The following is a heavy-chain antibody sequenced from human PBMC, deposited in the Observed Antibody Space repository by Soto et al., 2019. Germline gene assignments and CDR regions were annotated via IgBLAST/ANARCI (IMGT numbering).Heavy chain of an antibody. J-gene: IGHJ1*01. CDR2: ISKDGSVK. Sequence: QVQLVESGGRVVQPGGSLRLSCAASGFMFSRYAIHWVRQAPGKGLEWVAVISKDGSVKYYADSVRGRFSISRDKSKNTVYLEMNGMRDDDTAVFYCARSRSGAVPDSFGYWGQGTLVNVSS. D-gene: IGHD3-3*01. CDR1: GFMFSRYA. V-gene: IGHV3-30-3*01. CDR3: ARSRSGAVPDSFGY.